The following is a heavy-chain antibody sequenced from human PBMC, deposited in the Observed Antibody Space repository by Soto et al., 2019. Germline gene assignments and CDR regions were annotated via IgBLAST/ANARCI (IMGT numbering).Heavy chain of an antibody. CDR3: AKRQIGTMADY. V-gene: IGHV4-59*04. J-gene: IGHJ4*02. CDR2: IYYSGST. CDR1: GGTIRGHD. Sequence: LETLCLTYTVSGGTIRGHDGRCIRQPPGKGLEWIGYIYYSGSTYYNPSFESRVTMSVETSNNQFSLKLSSVTAADTVVYYCAKRQIGTMADYWGQGTLVTVSS. D-gene: IGHD1-1*01.